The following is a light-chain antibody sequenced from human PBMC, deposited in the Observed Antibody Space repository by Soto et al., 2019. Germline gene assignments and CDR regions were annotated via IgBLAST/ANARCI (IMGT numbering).Light chain of an antibody. CDR2: DTS. Sequence: QAVVTQEPSLTVSPGGTVTLTCGSSNGTVTSGHFPYWFQQKPGQAPRTLIYDTSDKHSWTPARFSGSLLGGKAALTLSGAQPEDEAEYYCLLFFCDIRGVCGGGTKLTVL. CDR1: NGTVTSGHF. J-gene: IGLJ3*02. V-gene: IGLV7-46*01. CDR3: LLFFCDIRGV.